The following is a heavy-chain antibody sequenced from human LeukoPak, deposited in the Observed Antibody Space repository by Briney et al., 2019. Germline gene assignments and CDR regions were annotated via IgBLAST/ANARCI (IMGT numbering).Heavy chain of an antibody. D-gene: IGHD3-9*01. CDR1: GGSFSGYY. V-gene: IGHV4-34*01. CDR2: INHSGST. J-gene: IGHJ4*02. Sequence: SETLSLTCAVYGGSFSGYYWSWIRQPPGKGLEWIGEINHSGSTNYNPSLKSRVTISVDTSKNQFSLKLNSVTPEDTAVYFCGRAEHDWGPEYWGQGTLVTVSS. CDR3: GRAEHDWGPEY.